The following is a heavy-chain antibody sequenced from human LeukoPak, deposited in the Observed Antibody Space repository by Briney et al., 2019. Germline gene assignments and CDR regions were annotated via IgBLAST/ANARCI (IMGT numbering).Heavy chain of an antibody. CDR2: TYYRSKWYN. J-gene: IGHJ4*02. CDR3: AYQILYSSGWYPFDY. V-gene: IGHV6-1*01. CDR1: GDSVSSNSAA. D-gene: IGHD6-19*01. Sequence: SQTLSLTCAISGDSVSSNSAARNWIRQSPSRGLEWLGRTYYRSKWYNDYAVSVKSRITINPDTSRNQFSLQLNSVTPEDTAVYYCAYQILYSSGWYPFDYWGQGTLVTVSS.